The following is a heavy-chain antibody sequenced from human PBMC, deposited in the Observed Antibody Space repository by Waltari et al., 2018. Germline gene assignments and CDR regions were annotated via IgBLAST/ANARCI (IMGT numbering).Heavy chain of an antibody. CDR3: ARSPTGTGYLYYFDY. CDR1: GFTVRSNY. J-gene: IGHJ4*02. D-gene: IGHD2-8*02. V-gene: IGHV3-66*01. Sequence: EVQLVESGGGLVQPGGSLRLSCAASGFTVRSNYMSWVRQAPGKGLVWVAVMYCAGTTDAADSVKGRFTISRYNSKNTMYLQMDTLRAEDTAVYYCARSPTGTGYLYYFDYWGQGTLVTVSS. CDR2: MYCAGTT.